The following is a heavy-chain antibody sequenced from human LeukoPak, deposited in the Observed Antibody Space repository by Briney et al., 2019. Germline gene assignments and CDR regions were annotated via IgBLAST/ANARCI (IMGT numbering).Heavy chain of an antibody. J-gene: IGHJ4*02. CDR1: GGSISSYY. CDR3: AREWRYYDSSGYSRVEGFDY. V-gene: IGHV4-59*01. CDR2: IYYSGST. Sequence: SETLSLTCTVSGGSISSYYWSWIRQPPGKGLEWIGYIYYSGSTNYNPSLKSRVTISVDTSKNQFSLKMSSVAAADTAVYYCAREWRYYDSSGYSRVEGFDYWGQGTLVTVSS. D-gene: IGHD3-22*01.